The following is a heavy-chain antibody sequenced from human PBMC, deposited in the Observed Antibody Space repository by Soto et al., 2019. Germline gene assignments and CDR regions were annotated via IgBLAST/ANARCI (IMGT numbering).Heavy chain of an antibody. Sequence: GGSLRLSCAASGFTFSGYGMHWVRQAPGKGLEWVALISYDGSNKNYADSVKGRCTISRDNSKNTLYLQMNSLGAEDTALYYCAKDLMYCSGGSCYSYYYYGMDVWGQGTTVTVSS. D-gene: IGHD2-15*01. CDR1: GFTFSGYG. J-gene: IGHJ6*02. CDR3: AKDLMYCSGGSCYSYYYYGMDV. CDR2: ISYDGSNK. V-gene: IGHV3-30*18.